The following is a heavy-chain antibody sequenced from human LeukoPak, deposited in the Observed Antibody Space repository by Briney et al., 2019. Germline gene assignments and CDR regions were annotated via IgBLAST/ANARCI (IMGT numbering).Heavy chain of an antibody. CDR3: ARDTAVAYYGMDV. Sequence: ASVKVSCKASGYTYTSYGISWVRQAPGQGLEWMGWISAYNRNTNYAQKFQDRVTMTTDSSTTTAYMELRSLTSDDTALYCCARDTAVAYYGMDVWGQGTTVTVSS. V-gene: IGHV1-18*01. D-gene: IGHD5-18*01. CDR2: ISAYNRNT. CDR1: GYTYTSYG. J-gene: IGHJ6*02.